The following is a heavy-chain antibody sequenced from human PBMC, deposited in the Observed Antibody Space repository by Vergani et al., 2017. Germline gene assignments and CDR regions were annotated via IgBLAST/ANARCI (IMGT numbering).Heavy chain of an antibody. CDR3: AGDSSSWQRADY. J-gene: IGHJ4*02. V-gene: IGHV4-59*01. CDR1: GVSITTYY. D-gene: IGHD6-13*01. Sequence: QVRLQESGPGLVKPSETLSLICTVSGVSITTYYWSWVRQPPGKGLEWLGYIYCSGSTTYNPSLKSRLTISVDTSKNQFSLRLSSVTAADTALYYCAGDSSSWQRADYWGQGTLVTVSS. CDR2: IYCSGST.